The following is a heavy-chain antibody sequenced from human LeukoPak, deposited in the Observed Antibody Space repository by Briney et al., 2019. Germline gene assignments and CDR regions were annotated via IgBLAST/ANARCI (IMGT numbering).Heavy chain of an antibody. CDR2: SSSSGSSR. CDR3: ARASYGSYLFDY. V-gene: IGHV3-48*03. D-gene: IGHD1-26*01. CDR1: GFTFSSYE. J-gene: IGHJ4*02. Sequence: GGSLRLSCAASGFTFSSYEMNWVRQAPGKGLEGVSYSSSSGSSRYYADSVKGRFTISRDNARNSLYLQMNSLSAEDTAVYYCARASYGSYLFDYWGQGTLVTVSS.